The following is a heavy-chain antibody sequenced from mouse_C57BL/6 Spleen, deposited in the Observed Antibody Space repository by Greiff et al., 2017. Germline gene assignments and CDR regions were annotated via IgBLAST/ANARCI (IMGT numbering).Heavy chain of an antibody. V-gene: IGHV1-15*01. Sequence: QVQLKQSGAELVRPGASVTLSCKASGYPFTDYDMHWVKQTPVHGLEWIGAIDPETGGTAYNQKFQGKAILTADKSSSTAYMELRSRTSDDAAVDYCTRSYYYCSSHYFDYWGQGTTLTVAS. CDR2: IDPETGGT. CDR3: TRSYYYCSSHYFDY. D-gene: IGHD1-1*01. J-gene: IGHJ2*01. CDR1: GYPFTDYD.